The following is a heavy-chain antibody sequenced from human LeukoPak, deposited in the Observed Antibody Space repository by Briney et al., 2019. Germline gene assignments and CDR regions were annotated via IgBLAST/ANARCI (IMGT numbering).Heavy chain of an antibody. CDR3: ARATRDSSGSHFFYYMDA. D-gene: IGHD6-19*01. CDR1: GGTFSSYT. Sequence: SVTVSCKASGGTFSSYTINWVRQAPGQGLEWMGGSIPIFHTASYAQKFQGRVTITTDESTSTAFMELSSLRSEDTAVYYCARATRDSSGSHFFYYMDAWGKGTSVTVSS. V-gene: IGHV1-69*05. CDR2: SIPIFHTA. J-gene: IGHJ6*03.